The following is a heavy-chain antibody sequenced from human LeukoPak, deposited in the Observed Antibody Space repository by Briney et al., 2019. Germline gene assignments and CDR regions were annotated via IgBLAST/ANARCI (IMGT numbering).Heavy chain of an antibody. CDR3: ARDGRSGPALYYYCMDV. Sequence: ASVKGSCKASGYTFTNYTMHWVRQAPGQRLEWMGWINAGNGNTKYSQKFQGRVTITRHTSARTAYMELSSLRSEDTAVYYCARDGRSGPALYYYCMDVWGKGTTVTVSS. CDR2: INAGNGNT. CDR1: GYTFTNYT. J-gene: IGHJ6*04. V-gene: IGHV1-3*01. D-gene: IGHD6-19*01.